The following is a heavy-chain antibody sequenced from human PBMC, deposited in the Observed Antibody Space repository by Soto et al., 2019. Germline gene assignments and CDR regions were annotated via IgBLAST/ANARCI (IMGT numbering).Heavy chain of an antibody. CDR3: ARDPPTGTTLDWADS. CDR2: ISSSGSFK. CDR1: GFSFSSDS. D-gene: IGHD1-7*01. J-gene: IGHJ4*02. Sequence: SGGSLRLSCAASGFSFSSDSMGWVRQAPGKGLEWVSSISSSGSFKNYADSVKGRFTISRDNAKNSLYLQMSGLKDEDTAVYYCARDPPTGTTLDWADSRGQGTLVTISS. V-gene: IGHV3-21*01.